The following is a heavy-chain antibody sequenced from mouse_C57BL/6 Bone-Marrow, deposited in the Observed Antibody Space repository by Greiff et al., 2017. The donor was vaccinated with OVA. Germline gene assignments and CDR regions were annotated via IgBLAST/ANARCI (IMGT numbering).Heavy chain of an antibody. CDR2: ISSGSSTI. Sequence: VQLKESGGGLVKPGGSLKLSCAASGFTFSDYGMHWVRQAPEKGLEWVAYISSGSSTIYYADTVKGRFTISRDNAKNTLFLQMTSLRSEDTAMYYCARGDTTGLYYFDYWGQGTTLTVSS. CDR1: GFTFSDYG. V-gene: IGHV5-17*01. CDR3: ARGDTTGLYYFDY. D-gene: IGHD1-1*01. J-gene: IGHJ2*01.